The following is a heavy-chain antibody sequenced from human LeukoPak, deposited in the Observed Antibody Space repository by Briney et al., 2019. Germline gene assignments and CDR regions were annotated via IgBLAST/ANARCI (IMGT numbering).Heavy chain of an antibody. Sequence: PWGSLRLSFAASGFNFSSAWMTLVRQGPGKGLEWVATIKDDGSDKYYVDSVKGRFTISRDNAKKSLWLQMNSLRVEDTAMYYCADLGSRDWGQGTLVTVSS. J-gene: IGHJ4*02. CDR3: ADLGSRD. CDR2: IKDDGSDK. V-gene: IGHV3-7*01. D-gene: IGHD3-16*01. CDR1: GFNFSSAW.